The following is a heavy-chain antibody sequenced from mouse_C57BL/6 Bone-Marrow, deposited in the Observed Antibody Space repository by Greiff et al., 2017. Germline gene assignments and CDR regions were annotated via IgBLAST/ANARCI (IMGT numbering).Heavy chain of an antibody. V-gene: IGHV10-1*01. CDR3: VRHPTVGATGWYFDV. D-gene: IGHD1-1*01. CDR1: GFSFNTYA. J-gene: IGHJ1*03. CDR2: IRSKSNNYAT. Sequence: EVKLMESGGGLVQPKGSLKLSCAASGFSFNTYAMNWVRQAPGKGLEWVARIRSKSNNYATYYADSVKDRFTISRDDSESMLYLQMNNLKTEDTAMYYGVRHPTVGATGWYFDVWGTGTTVTVSS.